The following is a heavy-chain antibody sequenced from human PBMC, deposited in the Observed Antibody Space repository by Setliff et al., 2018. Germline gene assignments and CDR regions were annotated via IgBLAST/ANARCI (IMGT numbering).Heavy chain of an antibody. Sequence: ASVKVSCKASGYNFKTYAISWVRQAPGQGLEWMGFISLYDGHTNYAQNFQGRLTVTTDTSTSTAYMELSSLRFDDTAVYYCARDPRGYSGFDRFRGAFNIWGQGTMVTVSS. V-gene: IGHV1-18*01. D-gene: IGHD5-12*01. J-gene: IGHJ3*02. CDR2: ISLYDGHT. CDR1: GYNFKTYA. CDR3: ARDPRGYSGFDRFRGAFNI.